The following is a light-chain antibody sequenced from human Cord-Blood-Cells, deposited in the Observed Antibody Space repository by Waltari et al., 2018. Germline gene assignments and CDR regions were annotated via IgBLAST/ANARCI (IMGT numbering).Light chain of an antibody. CDR3: SSYTSSSTWV. V-gene: IGLV2-14*01. J-gene: IGLJ3*02. Sequence: QSALTQPASVSGSPGQSITISCTGTSSDVGGYNYVSWYQQHPGKAPKLMIYDVSNRPSGFSTRFSGSKSGNTASLPISGLQAEDEADYYCSSYTSSSTWVFGGGTKLTVL. CDR2: DVS. CDR1: SSDVGGYNY.